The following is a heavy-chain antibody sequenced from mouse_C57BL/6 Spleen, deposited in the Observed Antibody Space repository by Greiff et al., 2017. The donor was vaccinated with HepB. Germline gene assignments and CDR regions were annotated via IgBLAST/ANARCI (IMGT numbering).Heavy chain of an antibody. CDR1: GYTFTSYW. CDR3: ARENGYYYFDY. CDR2: IYPGSGST. Sequence: QVHVKQPGAELVKPGASVKMSCKASGYTFTSYWITWVKQRPGQGLEWIGDIYPGSGSTNYNEKFKSKATLTVDTSSSTAYMQLSSLTSEDSAVYYCARENGYYYFDYWGQGTTLTVSS. V-gene: IGHV1-55*01. D-gene: IGHD2-3*01. J-gene: IGHJ2*01.